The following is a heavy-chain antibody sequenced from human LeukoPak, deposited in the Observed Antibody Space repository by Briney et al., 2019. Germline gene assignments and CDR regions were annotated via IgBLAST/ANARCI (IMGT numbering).Heavy chain of an antibody. J-gene: IGHJ4*02. Sequence: GESLRLSCAASGFTFSSYAMSWVRQAPGKGLEWVSAISGSGGSTYYADSVKGRFTISRDNSKNTLYLQMNSLRAEDTAVYYCAKERSTYSSSWYGLFDYWGQGTLVTVSS. CDR1: GFTFSSYA. CDR2: ISGSGGST. CDR3: AKERSTYSSSWYGLFDY. D-gene: IGHD6-13*01. V-gene: IGHV3-23*01.